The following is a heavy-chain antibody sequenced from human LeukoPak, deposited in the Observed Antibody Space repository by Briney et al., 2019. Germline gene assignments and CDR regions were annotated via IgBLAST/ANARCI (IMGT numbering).Heavy chain of an antibody. CDR2: IYNTGTT. D-gene: IGHD6-13*01. CDR3: ARSRIAAPGTEYFHH. V-gene: IGHV4-39*02. CDR1: GGSFSSSSFF. Sequence: SETLTLTCTVSGGSFSSSSFFWGWIRQTPGKGLVWIGNIYNTGTTSYNPSLKNRVTISVDTSKIHFSLSLRSVTAADTAVYFCARSRIAAPGTEYFHHWGRGTLVSVSS. J-gene: IGHJ1*01.